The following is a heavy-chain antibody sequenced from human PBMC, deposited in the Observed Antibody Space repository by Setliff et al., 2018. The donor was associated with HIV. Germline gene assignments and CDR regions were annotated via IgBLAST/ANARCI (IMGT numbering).Heavy chain of an antibody. V-gene: IGHV1-69-2*01. CDR2: VDPEDGET. Sequence: ASVKVSCKASGYTFTDYYMHWVQQAPGKGLEWMGRVDPEDGETIYAEKFQGRVTITADTSTDTAYIELSSLRSEDTAVYYCATSPAGEILGSRPFYFDYWGQGTLVTVSS. D-gene: IGHD3-10*01. J-gene: IGHJ4*02. CDR3: ATSPAGEILGSRPFYFDY. CDR1: GYTFTDYY.